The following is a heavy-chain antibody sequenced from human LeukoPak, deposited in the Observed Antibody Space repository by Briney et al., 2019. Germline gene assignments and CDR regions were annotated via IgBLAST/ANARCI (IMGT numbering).Heavy chain of an antibody. CDR1: GFTLSDHY. Sequence: GGSLRLSCAASGFTLSDHYMDWVRQAPGKGLEWVGRSTNKANSYASEYAASVKGRFTISRDDSKNSLYLQMSSLKTEDTAVYYCARAKFYCGGDCYIRNYYYYMDVWGKGTTVTVSS. V-gene: IGHV3-72*01. CDR3: ARAKFYCGGDCYIRNYYYYMDV. CDR2: STNKANSYAS. D-gene: IGHD2-21*01. J-gene: IGHJ6*03.